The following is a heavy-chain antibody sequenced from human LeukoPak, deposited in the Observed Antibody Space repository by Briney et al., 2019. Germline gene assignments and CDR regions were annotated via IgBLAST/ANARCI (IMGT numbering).Heavy chain of an antibody. J-gene: IGHJ4*02. CDR1: GYTFTSYD. V-gene: IGHV1-8*01. CDR3: ANWVDYGHYFAN. CDR2: MNPNSGNT. Sequence: ASVKVSCKASGYTFTSYDINWVRQATGQGLEWMGWMNPNSGNTGYAQKFQGRVTMTRNTSISTAYMELSSLRSEDTAVYYCANWVDYGHYFANWGQGTLVTVSS. D-gene: IGHD4-17*01.